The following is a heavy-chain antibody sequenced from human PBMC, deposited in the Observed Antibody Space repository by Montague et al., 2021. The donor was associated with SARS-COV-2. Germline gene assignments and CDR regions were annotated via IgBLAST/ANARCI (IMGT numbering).Heavy chain of an antibody. V-gene: IGHV2-70*01. Sequence: PALVKPTQTLTLTCTFSGFSLSTSGLCVSWIRQPPGRALEWLALIDWDDDKFYSTSLKTRLTISRDTSKNQVVLTMTNMDPVDTATYYCARVRYFDTTFDYWGQGTLVTVSS. J-gene: IGHJ4*02. CDR2: IDWDDDK. CDR1: GFSLSTSGLC. CDR3: ARVRYFDTTFDY. D-gene: IGHD3-9*01.